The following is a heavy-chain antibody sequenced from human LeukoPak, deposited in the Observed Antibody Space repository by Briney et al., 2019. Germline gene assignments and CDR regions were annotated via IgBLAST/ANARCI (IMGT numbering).Heavy chain of an antibody. D-gene: IGHD6-13*01. CDR3: ARGVYPDIAAAGVFDY. V-gene: IGHV4-4*07. J-gene: IGHJ4*02. CDR1: GGSISSYY. Sequence: SETLSLTCTVSGGSISSYYWSWIRQPAGKGLEWIGRIYTSGSTNYNPSLKSRVTMSVDTSKNQFSLKLSSVTAADTAVYYCARGVYPDIAAAGVFDYWGQGTLVTVSS. CDR2: IYTSGST.